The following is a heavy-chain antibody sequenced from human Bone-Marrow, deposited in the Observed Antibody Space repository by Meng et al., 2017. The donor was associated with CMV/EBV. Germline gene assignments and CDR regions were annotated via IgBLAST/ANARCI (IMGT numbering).Heavy chain of an antibody. J-gene: IGHJ6*02. Sequence: GESLKISCAASGFTFSDYYMSWIRQAPGKGLEWVSYISSSGSTIYYADSVKGRFTISRDNAKNTLYLQMNSLRAEDMAVYYCARDFEAAAGYYYYGMDVWGQGTTVTVSS. CDR1: GFTFSDYY. V-gene: IGHV3-11*04. D-gene: IGHD6-13*01. CDR2: ISSSGSTI. CDR3: ARDFEAAAGYYYYGMDV.